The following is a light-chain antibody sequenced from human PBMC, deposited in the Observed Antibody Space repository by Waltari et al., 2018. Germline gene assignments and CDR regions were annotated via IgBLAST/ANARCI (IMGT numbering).Light chain of an antibody. CDR2: LNSDGSH. J-gene: IGLJ3*02. V-gene: IGLV4-69*01. CDR1: SGHSSSA. CDR3: QTWGTGIWV. Sequence: QLVLTQSPSASASLGASVKLTCTLSSGHSSSAIAWHQQQPEKGPRYLMKLNSDGSHSKGDGITDRFSGSSSGAERYLTISSLQSEDEADYYCQTWGTGIWVFGGGTKLTVL.